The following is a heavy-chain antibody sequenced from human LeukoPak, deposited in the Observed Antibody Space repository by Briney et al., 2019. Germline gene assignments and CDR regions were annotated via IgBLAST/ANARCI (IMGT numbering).Heavy chain of an antibody. D-gene: IGHD1-1*01. V-gene: IGHV4-34*01. CDR2: INHSGST. Sequence: SETLSLTCAVYGGSFSGYYWSWIRQPPGKGLEWIGEINHSGSTNYNPSLMSRVTISVDTSKNQFSLKLSSVTAADTAVYYCARVSWFPGTSYYYMDVWGKGTTVTVSS. CDR3: ARVSWFPGTSYYYMDV. J-gene: IGHJ6*03. CDR1: GGSFSGYY.